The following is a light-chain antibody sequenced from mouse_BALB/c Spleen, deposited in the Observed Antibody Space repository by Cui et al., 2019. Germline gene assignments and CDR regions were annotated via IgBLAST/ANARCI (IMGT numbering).Light chain of an antibody. J-gene: IGKJ5*01. V-gene: IGKV4-58*01. CDR2: RTS. CDR3: QQWSGYPFT. Sequence: ETVLTPSPALIAATMGQKVTMTCSASSSVSSSYLHWYQQKSGASPKPLIHRTSNLASGVPARFSGSGSGTSYSLTISSVEAEDDATYYCQQWSGYPFTFGAGTKLELK. CDR1: SSVSSSY.